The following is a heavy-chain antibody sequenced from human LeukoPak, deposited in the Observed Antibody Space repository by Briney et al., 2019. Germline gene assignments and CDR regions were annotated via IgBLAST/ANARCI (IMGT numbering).Heavy chain of an antibody. CDR3: ATSRERYYYDSSGPPTPDY. V-gene: IGHV1-24*01. CDR2: FDPEDGKT. D-gene: IGHD3-22*01. CDR1: GYTLTELS. J-gene: IGHJ4*02. Sequence: ASVKVSCKVSGYTLTELSMHWVRQAPGKGLEWMGGFDPEDGKTIYAQKFQGRVTMTEDTSTDTAYMELSSLRSEDTAVYYCATSRERYYYDSSGPPTPDYWGQGTLVTVSS.